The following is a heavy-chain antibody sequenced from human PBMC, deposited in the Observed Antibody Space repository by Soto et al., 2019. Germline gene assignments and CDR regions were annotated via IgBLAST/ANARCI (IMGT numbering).Heavy chain of an antibody. D-gene: IGHD2-8*01. CDR1: GYTFTSYG. CDR2: IGAYNGNT. V-gene: IGHV1-18*01. CDR3: ARDRTYCTNGVCYFFRHYYGMDV. J-gene: IGHJ6*02. Sequence: ASVKVSCKASGYTFTSYGISWVRQAPGQGLEWMGWIGAYNGNTNYAQKLQGRVTMTTDTSTSTAYMELRSLRSDDTAVYYCARDRTYCTNGVCYFFRHYYGMDVWGQGTTVTVSS.